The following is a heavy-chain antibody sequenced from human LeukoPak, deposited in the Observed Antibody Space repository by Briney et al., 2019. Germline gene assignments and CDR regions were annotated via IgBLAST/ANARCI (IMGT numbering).Heavy chain of an antibody. J-gene: IGHJ5*02. Sequence: PGRSLRLSCAASGFTFSSYGMHWLRQAPGKGLEWVAVISYDGSNKYYADSVKGRFTISRDNSKNTLYLQMNSLRAEDTAVYYCAKSHYYGSGSYSSGYNWFDPWGQGTLVTVSS. CDR3: AKSHYYGSGSYSSGYNWFDP. CDR2: ISYDGSNK. V-gene: IGHV3-30*18. CDR1: GFTFSSYG. D-gene: IGHD3-10*01.